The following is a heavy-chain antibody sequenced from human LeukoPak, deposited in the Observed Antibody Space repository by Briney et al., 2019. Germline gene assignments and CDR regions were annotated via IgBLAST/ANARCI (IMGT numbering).Heavy chain of an antibody. V-gene: IGHV3-23*01. CDR3: AKDKAVEMATMFDY. J-gene: IGHJ4*02. CDR2: ISGSGGST. Sequence: EGSLRLSCAASGFTFSSYAMSWVRQAPGKGLEWVSAISGSGGSTYYADSVKGRFTISRDNSKNTLYLQMNSLRAEDTAVYYCAKDKAVEMATMFDYWGQGTLVTVSS. D-gene: IGHD5-24*01. CDR1: GFTFSSYA.